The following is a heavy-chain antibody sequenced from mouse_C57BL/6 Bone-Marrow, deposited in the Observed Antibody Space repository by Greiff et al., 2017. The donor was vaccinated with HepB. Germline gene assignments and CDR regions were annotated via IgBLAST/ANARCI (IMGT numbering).Heavy chain of an antibody. Sequence: VQLQQSGAELARPGASVKLSCKASGYTFTSYGISWVKQRTGQGLEWIGEIYPRSGNTYYNEKFKGKATLTADKSSSTAYMELRILTSEDSAVYCCAIYDGYYHTLLWGQGTTLTVSS. J-gene: IGHJ2*01. CDR2: IYPRSGNT. V-gene: IGHV1-81*01. CDR1: GYTFTSYG. D-gene: IGHD2-3*01. CDR3: AIYDGYYHTLL.